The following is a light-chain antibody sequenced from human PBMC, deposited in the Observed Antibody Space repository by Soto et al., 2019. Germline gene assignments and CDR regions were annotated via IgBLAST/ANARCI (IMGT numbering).Light chain of an antibody. Sequence: QSVLTQPPSASGTPGQRVTISCSGSSSNIGSNIVNWYQQLPGTAPKLLIYSSNQRPSGVPDRFSGSKSGTSASLAISGLQSEDEAEYYCAAWDDSLNGVVFGGGTNLTVL. CDR3: AAWDDSLNGVV. CDR1: SSNIGSNI. CDR2: SSN. J-gene: IGLJ2*01. V-gene: IGLV1-44*01.